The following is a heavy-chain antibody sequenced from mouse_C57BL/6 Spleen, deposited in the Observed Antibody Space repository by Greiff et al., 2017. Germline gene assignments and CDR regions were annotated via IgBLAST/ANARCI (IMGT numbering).Heavy chain of an antibody. D-gene: IGHD2-4*01. CDR2: IWRGGST. Sequence: VQLQQSGPGLVQPSQSLSITCTVSGFSFTSYGVHWVRQSPGKGLEWLGVIWRGGSTDYNAAFMSRLSITKDNTKSQVFFKMNSLQADDTAIYYCAKNPSPNDYVLAYWGQGTLVTVSA. J-gene: IGHJ3*01. CDR3: AKNPSPNDYVLAY. V-gene: IGHV2-5*01. CDR1: GFSFTSYG.